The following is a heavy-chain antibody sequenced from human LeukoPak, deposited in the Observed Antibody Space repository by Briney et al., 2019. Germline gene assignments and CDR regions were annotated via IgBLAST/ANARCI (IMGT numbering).Heavy chain of an antibody. CDR2: IYTSGST. J-gene: IGHJ6*03. CDR3: ARDYGDYAYYYYYYMDV. D-gene: IGHD4-17*01. V-gene: IGHV4-4*07. Sequence: SETLSLTCTVSGGSISSYYWSWIRQPAGKGLEWIGRIYTSGSTNYNPSLKSRVTMSVDTSKNQFSLKLSSVTAADTAVYYCARDYGDYAYYYYYYMDVWSKGTTVTVSS. CDR1: GGSISSYY.